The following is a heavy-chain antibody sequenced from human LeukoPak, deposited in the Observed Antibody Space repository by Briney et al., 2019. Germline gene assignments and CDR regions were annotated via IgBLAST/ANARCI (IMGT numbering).Heavy chain of an antibody. CDR2: ISGGGGST. D-gene: IGHD2-21*02. V-gene: IGHV3-23*01. Sequence: GGSLRLSCEASGFTFTSYVMSWVRQAPGKGLEWVSAISGGGGSTFYSGSVKGRFTISRDNSENRLYLGMNSLRAEDTAVYYCARRTASDFWGRGTLVIVSS. CDR3: ARRTASDF. J-gene: IGHJ4*02. CDR1: GFTFTSYV.